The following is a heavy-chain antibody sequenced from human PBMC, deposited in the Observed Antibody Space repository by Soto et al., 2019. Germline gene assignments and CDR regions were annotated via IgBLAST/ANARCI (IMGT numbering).Heavy chain of an antibody. CDR1: GFTLSSYA. Sequence: DVQLLESGGHLVQPGGSLRLSCSASGFTLSSYAMSWVRQAPGKGLEWVSSISAGGDMTYNSDSVKGRFTISRDNSNNALFLQMHNLRIEDTALYYCARGDRGGSVSPAGYYYSGWDVWGQGATVTVS. CDR2: ISAGGDMT. V-gene: IGHV3-23*01. J-gene: IGHJ6*02. CDR3: ARGDRGGSVSPAGYYYSGWDV. D-gene: IGHD2-15*01.